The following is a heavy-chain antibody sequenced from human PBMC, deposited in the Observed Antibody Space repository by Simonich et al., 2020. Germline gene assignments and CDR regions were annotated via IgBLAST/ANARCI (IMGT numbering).Heavy chain of an antibody. CDR2: IYYSGIT. V-gene: IGHV4-39*01. Sequence: QLQLQESGPGLVKPSETLSLTCTVSGGSISSSSYYGGWIRQPPGKGLEWIGSIYYSGITYYNPSLKSRVTISVDTSKNQFSLKLSSVTAADTAVYYCARHAGFAFDIWGQGTMVTVSS. CDR1: GGSISSSSYY. D-gene: IGHD6-13*01. J-gene: IGHJ3*02. CDR3: ARHAGFAFDI.